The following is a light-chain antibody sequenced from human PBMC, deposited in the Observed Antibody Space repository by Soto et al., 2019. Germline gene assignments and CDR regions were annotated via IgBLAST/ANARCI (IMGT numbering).Light chain of an antibody. CDR3: QQYTNTNNPWT. Sequence: DIQVTQSPPTLSASVGDRVTITCRASQTISTWMAWYQQKPGKAPKLLVYDASTLQSGVASRFSGSGSGTEFNLIISGLQPDDSATYYCQQYTNTNNPWTFGQGTKVDIK. J-gene: IGKJ1*01. CDR1: QTISTW. CDR2: DAS. V-gene: IGKV1-5*01.